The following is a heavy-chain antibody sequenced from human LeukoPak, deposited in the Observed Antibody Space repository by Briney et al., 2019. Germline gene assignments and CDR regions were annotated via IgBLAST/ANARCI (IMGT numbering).Heavy chain of an antibody. CDR1: GFTFSRYG. Sequence: PGGSLRLSCAASGFTFSRYGMHWVRQAPGKGLEWVTAISYDGSNKYYADSAKGRFTISRDNAKNSLYLQMNSLRAEDTAVYYCARVRQQLVRLLGRDTTYYYYYYMDVWGKGTTVTVSS. CDR3: ARVRQQLVRLLGRDTTYYYYYYMDV. V-gene: IGHV3-30*04. J-gene: IGHJ6*03. CDR2: ISYDGSNK. D-gene: IGHD6-13*01.